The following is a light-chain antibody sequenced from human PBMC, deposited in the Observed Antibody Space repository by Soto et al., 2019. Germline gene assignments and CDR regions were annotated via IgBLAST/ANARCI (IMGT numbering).Light chain of an antibody. CDR2: KAS. CDR1: QSISTW. CDR3: LQYNTYPWT. Sequence: DIQMTQSPSTLSASVGDRVTITCRASQSISTWLAWYQQKPGKAPKLLIYKASSLEGGVPSRFTGSGSGTEFALTMSSLQPDDFSTYYCLQYNTYPWTFRQGTKVELK. J-gene: IGKJ1*01. V-gene: IGKV1-5*03.